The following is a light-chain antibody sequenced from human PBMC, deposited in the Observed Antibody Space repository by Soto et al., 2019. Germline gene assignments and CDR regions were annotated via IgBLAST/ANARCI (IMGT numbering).Light chain of an antibody. CDR1: NKDVANYNL. Sequence: QSALTQPASVSGSPGQSITISCTGTNKDVANYNLVSWYQQHPGKAPKLRIYEGSKRPSGVSNRFSGSKSANTASLTISGLQAEDEADYYCCSYAGSRSWVFGGGTKVTVL. V-gene: IGLV2-23*01. CDR2: EGS. J-gene: IGLJ3*02. CDR3: CSYAGSRSWV.